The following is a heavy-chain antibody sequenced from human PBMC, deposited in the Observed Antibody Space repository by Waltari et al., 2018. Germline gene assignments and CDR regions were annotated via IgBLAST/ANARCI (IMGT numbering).Heavy chain of an antibody. Sequence: QVQLVESGGGVVQPGRSLRLPCSASGVTFSRYVVHWVRQAPGKGLEWVAVIWYDGSNKYYADSVKGRFTISRDNSKNTLYLQMNSLRAEDTAMYYCAKSYYDFWSGATNDYYYGMDVWGQGTTVTVSS. D-gene: IGHD3-3*01. CDR2: IWYDGSNK. J-gene: IGHJ6*02. CDR3: AKSYYDFWSGATNDYYYGMDV. CDR1: GVTFSRYV. V-gene: IGHV3-30*18.